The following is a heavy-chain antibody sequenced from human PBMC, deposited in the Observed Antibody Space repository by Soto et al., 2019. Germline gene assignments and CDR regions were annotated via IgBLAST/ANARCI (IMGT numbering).Heavy chain of an antibody. V-gene: IGHV3-33*01. J-gene: IGHJ4*02. CDR3: ARDHDSSSWYGYLDY. Sequence: QVQLVESGGRVVQPGRSLRLSCAASGFTFNSNAMHWVRQAPGKGLEWVAVISFDGSNTFYGDSVKGRFTISRDNSENTRELQMNSLRAEDTAVYYCARDHDSSSWYGYLDYWGQGTLVTVSS. D-gene: IGHD6-13*01. CDR1: GFTFNSNA. CDR2: ISFDGSNT.